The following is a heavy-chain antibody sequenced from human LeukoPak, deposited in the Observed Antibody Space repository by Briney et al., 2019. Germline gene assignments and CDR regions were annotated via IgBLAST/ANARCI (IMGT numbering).Heavy chain of an antibody. D-gene: IGHD2-2*01. Sequence: ASVKVSCKASGYTFTSYGISWVRQAPGQGLEWMGWISAYNGNTNYAQKLQGRVTMTTDTSTSTAYMELRSLRSDDTAVYYCARVWGRYCSSTSRLPDYWGQGTLVTVSS. V-gene: IGHV1-18*01. CDR3: ARVWGRYCSSTSRLPDY. CDR1: GYTFTSYG. J-gene: IGHJ4*02. CDR2: ISAYNGNT.